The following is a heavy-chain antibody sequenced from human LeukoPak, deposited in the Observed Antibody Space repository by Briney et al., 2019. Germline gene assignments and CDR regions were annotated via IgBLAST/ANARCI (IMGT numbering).Heavy chain of an antibody. CDR1: GYTFTSYY. CDR3: ARLIHDYTNYFDY. J-gene: IGHJ4*02. Sequence: ASVKVPCKASGYTFTSYYIHWVRQVPGQGPEWMGIINPSGGSTTYAQKFQGRVTMTRDTSTSTVNMELSSLRSEDTAVYYCARLIHDYTNYFDYWGQGTLVTVSS. V-gene: IGHV1-46*01. CDR2: INPSGGST. D-gene: IGHD4-11*01.